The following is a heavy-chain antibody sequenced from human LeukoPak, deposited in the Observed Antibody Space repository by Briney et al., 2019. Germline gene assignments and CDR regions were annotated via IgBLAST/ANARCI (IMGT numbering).Heavy chain of an antibody. CDR2: INHSGST. Sequence: SETLSLTCAVYGGSFSGYYWSWIRQPPGKGLEWIGEINHSGSTNYNPSLKSRVTISVDTSKNQFSLKLSSVTAADTAVYYCARGRLRLLGYWGQGTLVTVSS. D-gene: IGHD5-12*01. CDR3: ARGRLRLLGY. CDR1: GGSFSGYY. V-gene: IGHV4-34*01. J-gene: IGHJ4*02.